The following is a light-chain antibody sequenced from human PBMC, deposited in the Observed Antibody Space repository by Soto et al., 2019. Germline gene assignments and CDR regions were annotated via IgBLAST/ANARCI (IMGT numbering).Light chain of an antibody. CDR1: QSVSSSY. CDR3: QQYGSSPSSIT. J-gene: IGKJ5*01. Sequence: EIVLTQSPGTLSSSPGERATLSRRASQSVSSSYLAWYQQKPGQAPRLLIYGASSRATGTPDRFSGSGSGTDFTLTISRLEPEDFAVYYCQQYGSSPSSITFGQGTRLEIK. V-gene: IGKV3-20*01. CDR2: GAS.